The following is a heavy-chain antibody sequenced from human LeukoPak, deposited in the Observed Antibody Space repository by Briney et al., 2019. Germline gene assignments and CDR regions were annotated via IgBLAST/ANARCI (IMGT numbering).Heavy chain of an antibody. CDR2: ISAYNGNT. J-gene: IGHJ4*02. CDR1: GYTFTSYG. Sequence: ASVKVSCKASGYTFTSYGISWVRQAPGQGLEWMGWISAYNGNTNYAQKLQGRVTMTTDTSTSTAYMELRSLRSDDTAVYYCARLTEYYYDSSGFFDYWGQGTLVTVSS. CDR3: ARLTEYYYDSSGFFDY. D-gene: IGHD3-22*01. V-gene: IGHV1-18*01.